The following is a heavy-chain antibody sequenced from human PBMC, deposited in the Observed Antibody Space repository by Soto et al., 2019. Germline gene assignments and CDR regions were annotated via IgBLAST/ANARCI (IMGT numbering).Heavy chain of an antibody. CDR2: INPSGGST. Sequence: ASVKVSCKASGYTFTSYYMHWVRQAPGQGLEWRGIINPSGGSTSYAQKFQGRVTLTRDTSTSTVYMELSSLRSEDTAVYYCAREGRTTVPSYYFDYWGQGTLVTVSS. J-gene: IGHJ4*02. CDR3: AREGRTTVPSYYFDY. CDR1: GYTFTSYY. V-gene: IGHV1-46*01. D-gene: IGHD4-17*01.